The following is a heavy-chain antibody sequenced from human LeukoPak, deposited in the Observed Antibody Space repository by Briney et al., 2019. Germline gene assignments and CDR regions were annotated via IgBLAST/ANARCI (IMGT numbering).Heavy chain of an antibody. CDR2: IYPGDSET. J-gene: IGHJ4*02. CDR3: ARQEQQLEPVDY. Sequence: GESLKISCKGSGYSFTDYWIGWVRQVPGKGLEWMGIIYPGDSETTYSPSFQGQVSISADKSINTAYLQWSSLKASDTAMYYCARQEQQLEPVDYWGQGTLVTVSS. V-gene: IGHV5-51*01. CDR1: GYSFTDYW. D-gene: IGHD6-13*01.